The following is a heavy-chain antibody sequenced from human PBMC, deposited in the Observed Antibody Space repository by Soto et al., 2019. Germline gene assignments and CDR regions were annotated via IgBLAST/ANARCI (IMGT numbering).Heavy chain of an antibody. D-gene: IGHD3-16*02. CDR3: ARDAIWGSYPDY. Sequence: EVQLVESGGGLVKPGGSLRLSCAASGFTFSSYSMNWLRQAPGKGLEWVSSISSSSTYISYADSVKGRFTISRDNAKNSLYLQMNSLRVEDTAVYYCARDAIWGSYPDYWGQGTLVTVSS. V-gene: IGHV3-21*01. CDR1: GFTFSSYS. J-gene: IGHJ4*02. CDR2: ISSSSTYI.